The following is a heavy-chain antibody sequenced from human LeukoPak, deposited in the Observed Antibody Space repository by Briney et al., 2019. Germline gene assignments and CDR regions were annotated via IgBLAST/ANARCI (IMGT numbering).Heavy chain of an antibody. CDR3: ARVSGGYYYDSSGYHYDY. Sequence: GRSLRLSCAASGFTFSSYSMNWVRQAPGKGLEWVSSISSSSSYIYYADSVKGRFTISRDNAKNSLYLQMNSLRAEDTAVYYCARVSGGYYYDSSGYHYDYWGQGTLVTVSS. CDR2: ISSSSSYI. V-gene: IGHV3-21*01. J-gene: IGHJ4*02. D-gene: IGHD3-22*01. CDR1: GFTFSSYS.